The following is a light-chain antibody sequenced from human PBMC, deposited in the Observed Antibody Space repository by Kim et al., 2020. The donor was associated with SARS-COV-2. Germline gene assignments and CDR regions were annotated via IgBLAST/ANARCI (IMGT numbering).Light chain of an antibody. CDR1: QSLLHTNGYNY. Sequence: PVAISCRASQSLLHTNGYNYLDSYLQKAGQSPQPLIYLGSYRASGVPDRFSGSGSGSDFTLKITRVEAEDVGVYYCMQTLQTPPTFGGGTKVDIK. CDR3: MQTLQTPPT. V-gene: IGKV2-28*01. CDR2: LGS. J-gene: IGKJ4*01.